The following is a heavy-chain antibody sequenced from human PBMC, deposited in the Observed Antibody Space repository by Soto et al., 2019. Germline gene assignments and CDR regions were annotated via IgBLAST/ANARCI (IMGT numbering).Heavy chain of an antibody. CDR3: ARKARYCSGGSCYALAY. V-gene: IGHV4-31*03. Sequence: SETLSLTCTVSGGSISSCGYYWSWILQHPGKGLEWIGYIYYSGSTYYNPSLKSRVTISVDTSKNQFSLKLSSVTAADTAVYYCARKARYCSGGSCYALAYWGQGSLVTV. D-gene: IGHD2-15*01. CDR1: GGSISSCGYY. J-gene: IGHJ4*02. CDR2: IYYSGST.